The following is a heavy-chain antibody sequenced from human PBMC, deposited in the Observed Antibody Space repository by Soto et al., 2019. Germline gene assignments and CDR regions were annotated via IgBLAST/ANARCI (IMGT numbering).Heavy chain of an antibody. CDR2: IYYSGST. CDR3: ARDPRYYYDTWGVTGFDY. V-gene: IGHV4-30-4*01. Sequence: QVQLQESGPGLVKPSQTLSFTCNVSGGSISSGDYYGSWIRQPPGKGLEWIGYIYYSGSTYYNPSLKSRVTISVDTSKNQFSLKLSSVTAADTAVYYCARDPRYYYDTWGVTGFDYWGQGTLVTVSS. D-gene: IGHD3-22*01. CDR1: GGSISSGDYY. J-gene: IGHJ4*02.